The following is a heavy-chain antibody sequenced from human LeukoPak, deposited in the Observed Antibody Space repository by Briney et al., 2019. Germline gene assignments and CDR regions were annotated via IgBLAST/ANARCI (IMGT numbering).Heavy chain of an antibody. Sequence: GGSLRLSCAASGFTFSSYAMSWVRQAPGKGLEWVSAISGSGGSTYYADSVKGRFTISRDNSKNALYLQMNSLRAEDTAVYYCAKDYYDSSGYWSLNWFDPWGQGTLVTVSS. CDR3: AKDYYDSSGYWSLNWFDP. D-gene: IGHD3-22*01. CDR2: ISGSGGST. CDR1: GFTFSSYA. V-gene: IGHV3-23*01. J-gene: IGHJ5*02.